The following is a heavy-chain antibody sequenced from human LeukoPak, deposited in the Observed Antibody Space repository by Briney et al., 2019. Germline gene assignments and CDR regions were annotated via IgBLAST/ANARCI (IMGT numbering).Heavy chain of an antibody. CDR2: ISGSAGIT. Sequence: GGTLRLSCGASGFTFSNYVMTWVRQAPGKGLEWVSAISGSAGITYYAECVKGRFTISRDNSKNTLYLQMTSLRADDTAVYYCAKIPALKLDGCNRYFDLWGRGSLVTVSS. V-gene: IGHV3-23*01. CDR3: AKIPALKLDGCNRYFDL. J-gene: IGHJ2*01. D-gene: IGHD5-24*01. CDR1: GFTFSNYV.